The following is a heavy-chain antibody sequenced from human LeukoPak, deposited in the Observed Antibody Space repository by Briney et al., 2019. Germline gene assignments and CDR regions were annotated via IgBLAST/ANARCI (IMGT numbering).Heavy chain of an antibody. CDR3: ATLRYCSGGSCYPANTNWFDP. V-gene: IGHV4-39*01. J-gene: IGHJ5*02. CDR1: GGSISSSSYY. CDR2: IYYSGST. D-gene: IGHD2-15*01. Sequence: SETLSLTCTVSGGSISSSSYYWGWIRQPPGKGLEWIGSIYYSGSTYHNPSLKRRVTISVDTSKNQFSLKLSSVTAADTAVYYCATLRYCSGGSCYPANTNWFDPWGQGTLVTVSS.